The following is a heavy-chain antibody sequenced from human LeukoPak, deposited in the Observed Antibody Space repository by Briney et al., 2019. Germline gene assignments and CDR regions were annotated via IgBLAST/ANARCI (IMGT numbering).Heavy chain of an antibody. CDR2: ITSSSHYI. Sequence: GGSLRLSCAASGFTFNIYSMNWVRQAPGKGLEWVSRITSSSHYIYYADSVKGRFTISRDNAKNSLYLDMSSLRADDTAVYYCAGAENSGSGGLDPWGQGTLVTVSS. V-gene: IGHV3-21*01. J-gene: IGHJ5*02. CDR3: AGAENSGSGGLDP. D-gene: IGHD2-15*01. CDR1: GFTFNIYS.